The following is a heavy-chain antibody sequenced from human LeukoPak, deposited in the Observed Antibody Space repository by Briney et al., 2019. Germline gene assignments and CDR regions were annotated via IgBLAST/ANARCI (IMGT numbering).Heavy chain of an antibody. V-gene: IGHV3-20*04. CDR2: INWNGGSI. CDR1: GFTFDDYG. Sequence: GGPLRLSCAASGFTFDDYGMIWVRQAPGKGLEWVSGINWNGGSIGYADSVKGRFTITRDNAKNYLYLHMNTLRAEDTALYYCARGVGYSYDPTFDYWGQGTLVTVSS. D-gene: IGHD5-18*01. CDR3: ARGVGYSYDPTFDY. J-gene: IGHJ4*02.